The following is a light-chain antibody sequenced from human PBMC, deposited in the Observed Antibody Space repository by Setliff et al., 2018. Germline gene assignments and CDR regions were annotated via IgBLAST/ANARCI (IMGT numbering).Light chain of an antibody. J-gene: IGLJ1*01. V-gene: IGLV2-14*03. CDR2: GAS. CDR1: SSDIGGYNY. CDR3: NAYTSGSTYV. Sequence: QSALAQPASVSGSPGQSITISCTGPSSDIGGYNYVSWYQQYPGKAPQLIIYGASKRPSGVSDRFSGSKSGNTASLTISGLQTEDEADYYCNAYTSGSTYVFGTGTKVTVL.